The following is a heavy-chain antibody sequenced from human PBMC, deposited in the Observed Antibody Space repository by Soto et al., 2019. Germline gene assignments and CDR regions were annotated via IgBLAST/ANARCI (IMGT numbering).Heavy chain of an antibody. CDR2: IYHNGDT. CDR1: GASVSSGSHY. D-gene: IGHD1-1*01. J-gene: IGHJ3*01. Sequence: QVQLQESGPGLVKPSETLSLTCIVSGASVSSGSHYWSWVRQPPGEGLEWIAYIYHNGDTNYNPSRKRRVTITMDKSTNQIFLRLGSVTAADAAIYYCARGRSDGLNSFDAFDLWGQGTMVTVSS. CDR3: ARGRSDGLNSFDAFDL. V-gene: IGHV4-61*01.